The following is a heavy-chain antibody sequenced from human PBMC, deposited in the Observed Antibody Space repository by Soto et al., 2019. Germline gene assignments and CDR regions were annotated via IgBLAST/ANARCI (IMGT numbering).Heavy chain of an antibody. D-gene: IGHD7-27*01. V-gene: IGHV3-9*01. Sequence: EVQLVESGGGLVQPGRSLRLSCAASGFTFDDYAMHWVRQAPGKGLEWVSGISWNSGSIGYADSVKGRFTISRDNAKNSLYLQMNSLRAEDTAVYYCARDLSGFDAFDIWGQGTMVTVSS. CDR2: ISWNSGSI. CDR1: GFTFDDYA. J-gene: IGHJ3*02. CDR3: ARDLSGFDAFDI.